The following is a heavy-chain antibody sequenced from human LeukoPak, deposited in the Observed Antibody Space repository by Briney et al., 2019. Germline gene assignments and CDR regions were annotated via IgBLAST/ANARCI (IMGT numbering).Heavy chain of an antibody. CDR3: ARHPQLVRTADY. D-gene: IGHD6-13*01. CDR2: IYHSGST. Sequence: PSETLSLTSTVSGGSISSSSYYWGWIRQPPGKRLEWIASIYHSGSTYYNPSLKSRVTISVDTSKNQFSLKLSSVTAADTAVYYCARHPQLVRTADYWGQGTLVTVSS. CDR1: GGSISSSSYY. V-gene: IGHV4-39*01. J-gene: IGHJ4*02.